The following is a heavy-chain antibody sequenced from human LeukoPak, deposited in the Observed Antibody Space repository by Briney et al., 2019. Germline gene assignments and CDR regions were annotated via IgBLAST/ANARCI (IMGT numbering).Heavy chain of an antibody. CDR3: ARAGAAAVHSWFDP. J-gene: IGHJ5*02. V-gene: IGHV4-30-4*01. Sequence: PSETLSLTCTVSGGSISSGDYYWSWIRQPPGKGLEWIGYIYYSGSTYYNPSLKSRVTISVDTSKNQFSLKLSSVTAADTAVYYCARAGAAAVHSWFDPWGQGTLVTVSS. CDR1: GGSISSGDYY. D-gene: IGHD6-13*01. CDR2: IYYSGST.